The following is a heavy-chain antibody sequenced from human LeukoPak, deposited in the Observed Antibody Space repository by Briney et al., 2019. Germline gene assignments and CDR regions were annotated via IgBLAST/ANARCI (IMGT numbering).Heavy chain of an antibody. V-gene: IGHV3-23*01. CDR3: AKDEEVSPCFFDY. Sequence: GGSLRLSCAASGFTFSSYAMNWVRQAPGKGLEWVSAISGSGGTTYYADSVKGRFTISRDNSKNTLYLQMNTLRAEDTAIYYCAKDEEVSPCFFDYWGQGTLVTVSS. J-gene: IGHJ4*02. CDR2: ISGSGGTT. CDR1: GFTFSSYA.